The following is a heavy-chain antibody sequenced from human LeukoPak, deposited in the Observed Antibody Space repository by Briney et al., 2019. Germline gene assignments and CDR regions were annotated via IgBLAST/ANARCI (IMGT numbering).Heavy chain of an antibody. CDR1: GFAFSSYG. D-gene: IGHD2/OR15-2a*01. CDR2: IGESGGST. V-gene: IGHV3-23*01. Sequence: SGGSLRLSCAASGFAFSSYGMSWVRQAPGKGLEWVATIGESGGSTYYADSVKGRFTISRDNSKNTLYLQMNSLRAEDTALCFCARGAFYDYWGQGTLVTVSS. CDR3: ARGAFYDY. J-gene: IGHJ4*02.